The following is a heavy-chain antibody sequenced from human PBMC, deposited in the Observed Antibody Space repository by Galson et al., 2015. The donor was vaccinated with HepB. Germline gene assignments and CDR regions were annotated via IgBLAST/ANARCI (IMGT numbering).Heavy chain of an antibody. CDR2: IKSKTRGGTT. CDR3: TTDGGVAAAGIFEH. J-gene: IGHJ4*02. CDR1: EFTFSKGW. Sequence: SLRLSCAGTEFTFSKGWMSWVRQAPGKGLEWFGGIKSKTRGGTTDYSAPVKGRFTISRDDSKDTVFLEMNSLKTDDTAVYYCTTDGGVAAAGIFEHWGQGTPVTVSS. D-gene: IGHD6-13*01. V-gene: IGHV3-15*01.